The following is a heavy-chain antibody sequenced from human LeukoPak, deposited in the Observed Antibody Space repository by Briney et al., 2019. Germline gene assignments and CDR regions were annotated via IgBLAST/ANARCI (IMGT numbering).Heavy chain of an antibody. CDR1: GFTFSSYN. CDR2: ISSTSSTI. J-gene: IGHJ4*02. CDR3: VLAVDY. V-gene: IGHV3-48*04. Sequence: QAGGSLRLSCAASGFTFSSYNMHWVRQAPGKGLEWISYISSTSSTIYYADSVKGRLTISRDNAKNLLYLQMNSLRAGDTAVYYCVLAVDYWGQGTLVTVSS. D-gene: IGHD1-26*01.